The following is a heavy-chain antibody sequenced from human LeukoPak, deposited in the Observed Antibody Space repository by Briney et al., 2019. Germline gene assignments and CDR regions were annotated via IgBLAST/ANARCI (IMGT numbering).Heavy chain of an antibody. V-gene: IGHV3-7*03. CDR2: IKQDGSEK. Sequence: GSLRLSCAASGFTFSSYWMSWVRQAPGKGLEWVANIKQDGSEKYYVDSVKGRFTISRDNAKNSLYLQMNSLRPEDTALYYCLKDMDNNGWGWGQGTLVTVSA. D-gene: IGHD3-22*01. CDR3: LKDMDNNGWG. J-gene: IGHJ4*02. CDR1: GFTFSSYW.